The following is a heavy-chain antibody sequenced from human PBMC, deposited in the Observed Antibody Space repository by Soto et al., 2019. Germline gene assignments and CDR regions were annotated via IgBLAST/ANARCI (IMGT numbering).Heavy chain of an antibody. CDR3: ARGYSSGLRTDAFDI. D-gene: IGHD6-19*01. CDR2: ISSSSSYI. CDR1: GFSFSSYS. J-gene: IGHJ3*02. Sequence: GGSLRLSCAASGFSFSSYSMNWVRQAPGKGLEWVSSISSSSSYIYYADSVKGRFTISRDNAKNSLYLQMNSLRAEDTAVYYCARGYSSGLRTDAFDIWGQGTMVTVSS. V-gene: IGHV3-21*01.